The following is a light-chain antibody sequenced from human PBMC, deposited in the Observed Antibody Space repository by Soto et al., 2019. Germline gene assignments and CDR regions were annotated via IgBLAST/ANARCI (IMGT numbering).Light chain of an antibody. CDR3: QQFSDWPRS. CDR2: GAS. Sequence: ENVLTQSPGTLSLSPGERATLSCRASQSVSGSYLAWYQQKPGQAPRLLIYGASSRATGIPDRFSGSGSGTDFTLTISRLESEDFAVYSCQQFSDWPRSFGLGTKVDIK. V-gene: IGKV3-20*01. CDR1: QSVSGSY. J-gene: IGKJ2*01.